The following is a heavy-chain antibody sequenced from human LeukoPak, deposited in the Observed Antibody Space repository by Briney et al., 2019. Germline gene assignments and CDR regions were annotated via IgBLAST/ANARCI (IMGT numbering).Heavy chain of an antibody. D-gene: IGHD5-12*01. J-gene: IGHJ6*03. CDR2: IYYSGST. CDR1: GGSISSSGYY. Sequence: SETLSLTCTVSGGSISSSGYYWGWIRQPPGKGLEWIGSIYYSGSTYYNPSLKSRVTISVDTSKNQFSLKLSSVTAADTAVYYCARVKRDSEVGWLRLEGDYYYYYYMDVWGKGTTVTISS. CDR3: ARVKRDSEVGWLRLEGDYYYYYYMDV. V-gene: IGHV4-39*07.